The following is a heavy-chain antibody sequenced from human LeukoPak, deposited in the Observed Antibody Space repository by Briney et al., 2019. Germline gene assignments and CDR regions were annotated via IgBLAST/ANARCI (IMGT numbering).Heavy chain of an antibody. V-gene: IGHV4-59*01. CDR1: GGSISTYY. J-gene: IGHJ4*02. CDR3: ARGSDFWSVYSFDN. CDR2: VYYSGST. D-gene: IGHD3-3*01. Sequence: PSETLSLTCSVSGGSISTYYGSWIRQAPGKGLGWIGYVYYSGSTEYDPSLKSRVTISVDTSKNQFSLKMNSVTAADTAVYYCARGSDFWSVYSFDNWGQGTLVSVSS.